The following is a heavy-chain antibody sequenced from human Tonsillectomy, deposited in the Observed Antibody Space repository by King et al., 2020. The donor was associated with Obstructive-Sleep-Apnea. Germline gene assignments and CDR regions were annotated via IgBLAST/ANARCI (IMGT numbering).Heavy chain of an antibody. CDR1: GFTFSHAW. J-gene: IGHJ6*02. CDR3: TTGAWGWFGELLSGGDYYGMDV. CDR2: IKSKSDGGTT. V-gene: IGHV3-15*05. Sequence: VQLVESGGGLVKPGGSLRLSCAASGFTFSHAWMTWVRQAPGKGLEWVGRIKSKSDGGTTAYAAPVKGRFTISRDDSKNTLYLQMTGLKTDDTAVYYCTTGAWGWFGELLSGGDYYGMDVWGQGTTVTVSS. D-gene: IGHD3-10*01.